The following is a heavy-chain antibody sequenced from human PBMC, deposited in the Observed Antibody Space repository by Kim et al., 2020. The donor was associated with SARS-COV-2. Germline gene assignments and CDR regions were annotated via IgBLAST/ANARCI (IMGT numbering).Heavy chain of an antibody. D-gene: IGHD4-17*01. J-gene: IGHJ4*02. Sequence: GGSLRLSCAASGFSFTAYAMSWVRQAPGKGLEWVSTISGHGDTIYYGDSVKGRFTISRETSKNTVSLLMNSLRNEDTAVYYCARSPVTTGLYIDYWGRGTLVTVSS. CDR1: GFSFTAYA. CDR3: ARSPVTTGLYIDY. CDR2: ISGHGDTI. V-gene: IGHV3-23*01.